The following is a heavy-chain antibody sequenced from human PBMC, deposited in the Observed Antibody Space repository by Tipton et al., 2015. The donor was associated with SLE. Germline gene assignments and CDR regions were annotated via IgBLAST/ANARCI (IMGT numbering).Heavy chain of an antibody. J-gene: IGHJ2*01. V-gene: IGHV4-39*07. Sequence: TLSLTCTDSGGSISSSSYYWGWIRQPPGKGLAWIGGIYYSGSTYYNPSLKSQITISVDTSKNQFSLKRTSVTAADTAVYYCAREPLERRERFDLWGHGARVTVSS. CDR1: GGSISSSSYY. CDR2: IYYSGST. D-gene: IGHD3-3*01. CDR3: AREPLERRERFDL.